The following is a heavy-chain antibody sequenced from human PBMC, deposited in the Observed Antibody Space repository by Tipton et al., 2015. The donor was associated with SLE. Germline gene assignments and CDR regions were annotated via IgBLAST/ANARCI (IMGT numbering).Heavy chain of an antibody. CDR2: IYHSGST. J-gene: IGHJ4*02. V-gene: IGHV4-38-2*01. CDR3: ARGDGYNFDY. Sequence: TLSLTCAVSGGSISSYYWSWIRQPPGKGLEWIGSIYHSGSTYYNPSLKSRVTISVDTSKNQFSLKLSSVTAADAAVYYCARGDGYNFDYWGQGTLVTVSS. D-gene: IGHD5-24*01. CDR1: GGSISSYY.